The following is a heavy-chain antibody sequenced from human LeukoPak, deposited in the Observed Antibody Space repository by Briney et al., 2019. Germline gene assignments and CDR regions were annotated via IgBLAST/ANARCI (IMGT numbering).Heavy chain of an antibody. CDR3: AVYCSSTSCYISEDFDY. J-gene: IGHJ4*02. D-gene: IGHD2-2*02. CDR2: IYYSGST. Sequence: PSETLSLTCAVSGGSISSSSYYWGWIRQPPGKGLEWIGSIYYSGSTYYNPSLKSRVTISVDTSKNQFSLKLSSVTAADTAVYYCAVYCSSTSCYISEDFDYWGQGTLVTVSS. CDR1: GGSISSSSYY. V-gene: IGHV4-39*01.